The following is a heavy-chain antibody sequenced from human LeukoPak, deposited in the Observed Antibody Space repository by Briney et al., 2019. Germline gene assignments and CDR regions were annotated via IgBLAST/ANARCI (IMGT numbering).Heavy chain of an antibody. V-gene: IGHV5-10-1*01. Sequence: GESLKISCTCSGYSFTSHWISWVRLVPGRGLEWMGRIDPSDSYTKYMASFQGHVTLSVDKSVSTAYLQWSSLKASDTAMYYCARNFGGTLTLWGQGTLVTVSS. D-gene: IGHD3-10*01. CDR2: IDPSDSYT. J-gene: IGHJ4*02. CDR1: GYSFTSHW. CDR3: ARNFGGTLTL.